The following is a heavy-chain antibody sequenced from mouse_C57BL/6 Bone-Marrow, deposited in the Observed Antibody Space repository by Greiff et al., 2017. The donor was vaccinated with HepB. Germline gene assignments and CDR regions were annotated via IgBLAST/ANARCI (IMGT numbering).Heavy chain of an antibody. J-gene: IGHJ3*01. CDR3: ASSNYYGSSPAWFAY. V-gene: IGHV3-1*01. D-gene: IGHD1-1*01. CDR2: ISYSGST. Sequence: EVQLQQSGPGMVKPSQSLSLTCTVTGYSITSGYDWHWIRHFPGNKLEWMGYISYSGSTNYNPSLKSRISITHDTSNNHFFLKLNSVTTEDTATYYCASSNYYGSSPAWFAYWGQGTLVTVSA. CDR1: GYSITSGYD.